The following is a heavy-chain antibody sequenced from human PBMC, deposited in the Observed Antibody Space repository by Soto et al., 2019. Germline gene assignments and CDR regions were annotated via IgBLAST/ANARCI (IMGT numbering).Heavy chain of an antibody. CDR3: ARDIVVVTAIPLLDY. CDR1: GYTFTSYG. V-gene: IGHV1-18*01. CDR2: ISAYNGNT. D-gene: IGHD2-21*02. Sequence: ASVKVSCKASGYTFTSYGISWVRQAPGQGLEWMGWISAYNGNTNYAQKLQGRVTMTTDTSTSTAYMELRSLRSDDTAVYYCARDIVVVTAIPLLDYWRQGTLVTVSS. J-gene: IGHJ4*02.